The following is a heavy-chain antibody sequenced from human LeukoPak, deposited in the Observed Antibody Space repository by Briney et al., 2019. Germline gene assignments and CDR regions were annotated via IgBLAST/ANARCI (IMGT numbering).Heavy chain of an antibody. J-gene: IGHJ4*02. Sequence: ASVKVPCKASGYTFTSYYMHWVRQAPGQRLEWMGWINPGNGNTKYSLEFQGRVTVTRDTSATTAYMELSSLRSEDMAVYYCARDHHDTLDYWGQGTLVTVSS. CDR2: INPGNGNT. V-gene: IGHV1-3*03. CDR1: GYTFTSYY. CDR3: ARDHHDTLDY.